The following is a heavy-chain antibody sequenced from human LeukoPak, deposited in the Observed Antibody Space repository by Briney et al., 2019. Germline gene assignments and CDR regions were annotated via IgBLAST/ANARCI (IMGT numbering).Heavy chain of an antibody. Sequence: GGSLRLSCAASGSTFNEYSMHWVRQAPGKGLEWVAVISYEGSQKYYADSVTGRFTISRDNSKNTLYLQMDTLRPEDTALYYCSRTCYGSGNYPVRYFDHWGQGTLATVSS. J-gene: IGHJ4*02. V-gene: IGHV3-30*04. CDR2: ISYEGSQK. CDR3: SRTCYGSGNYPVRYFDH. D-gene: IGHD3-10*01. CDR1: GSTFNEYS.